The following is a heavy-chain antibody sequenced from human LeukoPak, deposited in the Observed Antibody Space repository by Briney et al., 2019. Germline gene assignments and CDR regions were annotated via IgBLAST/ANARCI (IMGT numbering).Heavy chain of an antibody. CDR3: ARPASRGVGRYFDL. Sequence: GGSLRLSCAASGFTFSNYAMSWVRQAPGKGLEWVSALSGSGDNTYYADSVKGRFTISRDNSKNTLYLQMNSLRAEDTALYYCARPASRGVGRYFDLWGRGSLVAVSS. D-gene: IGHD3-10*01. CDR2: LSGSGDNT. V-gene: IGHV3-23*01. J-gene: IGHJ2*01. CDR1: GFTFSNYA.